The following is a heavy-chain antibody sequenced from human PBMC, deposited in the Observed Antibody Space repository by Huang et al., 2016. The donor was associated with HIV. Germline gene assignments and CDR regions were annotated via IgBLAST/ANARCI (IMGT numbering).Heavy chain of an antibody. J-gene: IGHJ1*01. D-gene: IGHD6-19*01. V-gene: IGHV3-30*03. CDR3: ALKGDSSGWEYFRH. Sequence: QVQLVESGGGVVQPGRSLRLSCSASGFIFSNYGMHWVRQARGKGLGWVELKSYDGSNKYYTDSVKGRFSISRDNSKNTLYLQMNSLRAEDTAVYYCALKGDSSGWEYFRHWGQGTLVTVSS. CDR1: GFIFSNYG. CDR2: KSYDGSNK.